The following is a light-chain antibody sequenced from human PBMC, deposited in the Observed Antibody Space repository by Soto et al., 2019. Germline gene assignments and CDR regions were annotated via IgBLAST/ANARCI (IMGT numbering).Light chain of an antibody. Sequence: DIRMTQSPSTLSASVGDRVTITCRASQSISSWLAWYQQKPGKAPKLLISKASSLESGVPSRFSGSGSGTEFTLTISSLQPDGFATHYGQQYNSYSNTLGQGTKLEIQ. J-gene: IGKJ2*01. V-gene: IGKV1-5*03. CDR2: KAS. CDR3: QQYNSYSNT. CDR1: QSISSW.